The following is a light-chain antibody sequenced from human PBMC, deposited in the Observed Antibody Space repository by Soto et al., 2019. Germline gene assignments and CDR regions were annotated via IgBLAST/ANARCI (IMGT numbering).Light chain of an antibody. V-gene: IGKV1-5*01. J-gene: IGKJ1*01. CDR3: QQNYSYSSCT. CDR2: DVS. Sequence: DIQMTQSPSTLSVSVGDRVSITCRASQSISRYLGWYQQKPGKASKLLIYDVSILESGVPSRFSGSGSGTEFTLTISSLQADDFATYYCQQNYSYSSCTFGQGTKFDSK. CDR1: QSISRY.